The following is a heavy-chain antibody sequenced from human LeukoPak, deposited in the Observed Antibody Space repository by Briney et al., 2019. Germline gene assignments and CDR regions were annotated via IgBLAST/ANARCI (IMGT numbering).Heavy chain of an antibody. D-gene: IGHD3-22*01. CDR2: ISVYNGNT. CDR1: GYTFTTYN. V-gene: IGHV1-18*01. CDR3: ASLKNYYDSSGYLVTDAFDI. J-gene: IGHJ3*02. Sequence: GASVKVSCKASGYTFTTYNINWVRQAPGQGLEWMGCISVYNGNTNYAQKLQGRVTMTTDTSTSTAYMELRSLKSDDTAVYYCASLKNYYDSSGYLVTDAFDIGGQGTMVTVSS.